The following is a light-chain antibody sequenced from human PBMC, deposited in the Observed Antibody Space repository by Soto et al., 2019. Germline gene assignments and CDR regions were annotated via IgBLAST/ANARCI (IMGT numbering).Light chain of an antibody. J-gene: IGKJ4*01. CDR3: QQYGNSPLT. CDR1: QSVRSDY. V-gene: IGKV3-20*01. CDR2: GVS. Sequence: EIVLTQSPYTLSFSPGQRATLSCRASQSVRSDYFAWYQQKPGQAPRVIIFGVSTRATGVPDRFSGSGSGTDFTLTISRLEPEDFALYYCQQYGNSPLTFGGGTKVDIK.